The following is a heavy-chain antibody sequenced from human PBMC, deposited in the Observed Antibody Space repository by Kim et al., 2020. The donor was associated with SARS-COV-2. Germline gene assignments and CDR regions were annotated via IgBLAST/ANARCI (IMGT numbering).Heavy chain of an antibody. CDR1: GSSVRSSY. V-gene: IGHV3-53*01. D-gene: IGHD1-26*01. Sequence: EGSLRLSCAVSGSSVRSSYMTWVRQAPGKGLEWVSAIHDAGSTYYADSVKGRFTISRDIPKDTLYLQMNSLRAEDTAVYYCSSSTVGAYFDYWGQGSLVTVSS. J-gene: IGHJ4*02. CDR2: IHDAGST. CDR3: SSSTVGAYFDY.